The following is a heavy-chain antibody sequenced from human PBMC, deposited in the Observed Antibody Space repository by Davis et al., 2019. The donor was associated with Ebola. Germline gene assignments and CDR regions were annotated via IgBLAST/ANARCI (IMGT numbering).Heavy chain of an antibody. CDR3: AIIGLVRSDYFDY. Sequence: PSETLSLTCAVYGGSFSGYYWSWIRQPPGKGLEWIGEINHSGSTNYNPSLKSRVTISVDTSKNQFSLKLSSVTAADTAVYYCAIIGLVRSDYFDYWGQGTLVTVSS. CDR2: INHSGST. J-gene: IGHJ4*02. D-gene: IGHD6-19*01. CDR1: GGSFSGYY. V-gene: IGHV4-34*01.